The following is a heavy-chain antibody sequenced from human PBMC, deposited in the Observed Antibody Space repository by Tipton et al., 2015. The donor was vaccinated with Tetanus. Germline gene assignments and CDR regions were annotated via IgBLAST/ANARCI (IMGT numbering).Heavy chain of an antibody. CDR2: IYYSGST. CDR3: ARLTCSSPGCYFSYSYYVGV. V-gene: IGHV4-30-4*01. J-gene: IGHJ6*03. Sequence: TLSLTCSVSGDSIRSEDYYWGWIRQSPGKGLEWLGYIYYSGSTYNNPSLKSRVSISLDASKNQFSLSLNSVTAADSATYYCARLTCSSPGCYFSYSYYVGVWGTGPAAAVSS. D-gene: IGHD2-2*01. CDR1: GDSIRSEDYY.